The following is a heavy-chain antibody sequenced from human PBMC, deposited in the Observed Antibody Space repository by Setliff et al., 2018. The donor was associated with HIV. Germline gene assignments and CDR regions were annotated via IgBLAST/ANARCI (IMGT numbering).Heavy chain of an antibody. Sequence: GSLRLSCAASGFAFSNAWMSGVRQAPGKGLEWVGRIKSKTDGGTTDYAAPVKGRFTISRDDSKNTLYLQMNSLKTEDTAAYYCFTAASGFIRASWGRGALVTVSS. J-gene: IGHJ5*02. D-gene: IGHD2-15*01. CDR3: FTAASGFIRAS. V-gene: IGHV3-15*01. CDR1: GFAFSNAW. CDR2: IKSKTDGGTT.